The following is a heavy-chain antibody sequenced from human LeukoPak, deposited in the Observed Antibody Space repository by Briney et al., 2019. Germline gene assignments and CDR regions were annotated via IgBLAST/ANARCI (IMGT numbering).Heavy chain of an antibody. CDR2: ISSSSSYI. CDR3: ARDRDVVAAAPEYFDL. CDR1: GFTVSSNY. Sequence: QPGGSLRLSCAASGFTVSSNYMSWVRQAPGKGLEWVSSISSSSSYIYYADSVKGRFTISRDNAKNSLYLQMNSLRAEDTAVYYCARDRDVVAAAPEYFDLWGRGTLVTVSS. V-gene: IGHV3-21*01. J-gene: IGHJ2*01. D-gene: IGHD2-15*01.